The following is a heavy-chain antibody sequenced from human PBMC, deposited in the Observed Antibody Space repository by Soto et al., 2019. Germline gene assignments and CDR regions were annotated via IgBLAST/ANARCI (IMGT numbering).Heavy chain of an antibody. Sequence: GGSLRLSCAASGFTVSTYHMSWVRQAPGKGLEWVSVIYSAGSADYADSVKGRFTISRDNSKNTLYLQMNSLRAEDTAVYYCARDAVDIVATAYYYYYGMDVWGQGTMVTVSS. CDR3: ARDAVDIVATAYYYYYGMDV. V-gene: IGHV3-66*01. D-gene: IGHD5-12*01. CDR2: IYSAGSA. CDR1: GFTVSTYH. J-gene: IGHJ6*02.